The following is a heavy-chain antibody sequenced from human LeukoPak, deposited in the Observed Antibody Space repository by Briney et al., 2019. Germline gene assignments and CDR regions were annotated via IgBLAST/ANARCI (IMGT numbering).Heavy chain of an antibody. J-gene: IGHJ4*02. CDR1: GFTFSSYA. V-gene: IGHV1-2*04. CDR3: ARVENWEYYFDY. CDR2: INPNSGGT. Sequence: GGSLRLSCAASGFTFSSYAMHWVRQAPGQGLEWMGWINPNSGGTNYAQKFQGWVTMTRDTSISTAYMELSRLRSDDTAVYYCARVENWEYYFDYWGQGTLVTVSS. D-gene: IGHD7-27*01.